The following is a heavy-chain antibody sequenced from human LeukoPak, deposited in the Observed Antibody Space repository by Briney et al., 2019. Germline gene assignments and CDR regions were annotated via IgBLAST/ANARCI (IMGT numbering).Heavy chain of an antibody. J-gene: IGHJ5*02. Sequence: PGGSLRLSCAASGFSFKNYGMHWVRQAPGKGLQWVVFIRNDGSDEYYGDSVKGRFTISRDNSKNTLYLQMNSLRAADTAVYYCARNILQLGFDRWGQGTLVTVSS. CDR3: ARNILQLGFDR. CDR1: GFSFKNYG. D-gene: IGHD2-2*01. CDR2: IRNDGSDE. V-gene: IGHV3-30*02.